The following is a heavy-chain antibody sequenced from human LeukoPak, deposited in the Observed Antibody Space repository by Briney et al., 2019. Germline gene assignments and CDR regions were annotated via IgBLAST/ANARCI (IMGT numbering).Heavy chain of an antibody. D-gene: IGHD1-1*01. J-gene: IGHJ3*02. Sequence: SGGSLRLSCAASGFTFSSSAMSWVRQAPGRGLEWVSAISGSGDTTYYADSVKGRFTISRDNSKNTLYLQMNSLRAEDTAVYFCAKGLEPGAFDIWGQGTRVTVSS. CDR3: AKGLEPGAFDI. V-gene: IGHV3-23*01. CDR1: GFTFSSSA. CDR2: ISGSGDTT.